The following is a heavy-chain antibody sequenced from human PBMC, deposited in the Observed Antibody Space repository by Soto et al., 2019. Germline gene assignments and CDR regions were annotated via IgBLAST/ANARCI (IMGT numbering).Heavy chain of an antibody. Sequence: GGSLRLSCADSGFTFNSYAVSWVRQAPGKGLEWVSAISGSGGSTYYADSVKGRFTITRDNSKNTLYLQMNSLRAEDTAVYHCAKAAIGWLASRYWGQGTLVTV. CDR2: ISGSGGST. V-gene: IGHV3-23*01. CDR3: AKAAIGWLASRY. CDR1: GFTFNSYA. D-gene: IGHD6-19*01. J-gene: IGHJ4*02.